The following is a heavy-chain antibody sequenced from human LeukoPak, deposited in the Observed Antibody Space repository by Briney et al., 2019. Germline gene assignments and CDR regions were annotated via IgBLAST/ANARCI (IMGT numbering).Heavy chain of an antibody. D-gene: IGHD6-19*01. V-gene: IGHV3-21*01. CDR2: ISTSSSYM. J-gene: IGHJ4*02. CDR3: ARTTDYSSGFDY. Sequence: GGSLRLSCAASGFTFSRYSMNWVRQAPGKGLEWVSSISTSSSYMFYAASVKGRFTISRDNAKNSLYLQMNSLRADDTAVYYCARTTDYSSGFDYWGQGTLVTVSS. CDR1: GFTFSRYS.